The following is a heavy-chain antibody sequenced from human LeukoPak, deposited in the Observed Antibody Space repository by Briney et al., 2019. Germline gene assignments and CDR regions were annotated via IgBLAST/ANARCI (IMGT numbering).Heavy chain of an antibody. V-gene: IGHV3-23*01. J-gene: IGHJ6*02. D-gene: IGHD2-2*01. CDR2: ISGSGYTT. Sequence: GGSLRLSCTASGFTFGDYAMNWVRQGPGKGLEWVATISGSGYTTYYADSVKGRFTISRDNSKNTLFLQMDSLRAEDTAVFFCARYCSSSTCQGSSYYFGMDVWGQGTTVTVSS. CDR3: ARYCSSSTCQGSSYYFGMDV. CDR1: GFTFGDYA.